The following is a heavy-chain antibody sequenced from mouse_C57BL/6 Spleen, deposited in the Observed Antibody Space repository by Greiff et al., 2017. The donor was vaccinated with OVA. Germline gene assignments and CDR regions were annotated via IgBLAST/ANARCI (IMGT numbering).Heavy chain of an antibody. CDR1: GFTFSDAW. CDR3: TYCGSSLGWYLEG. J-gene: IGHJ1*03. Sequence: EVKVVESGGGLVQPGGSMKLSCAASGFTFSDAWMDWVRQSPEKGLEWVAEIRNKANNHATYYAESVKGRFTISRDDSKSSVYLQMNSLRAEDTGMYDCTYCGSSLGWYLEGWGTGTTVTVSS. V-gene: IGHV6-6*01. CDR2: IRNKANNHAT. D-gene: IGHD1-1*01.